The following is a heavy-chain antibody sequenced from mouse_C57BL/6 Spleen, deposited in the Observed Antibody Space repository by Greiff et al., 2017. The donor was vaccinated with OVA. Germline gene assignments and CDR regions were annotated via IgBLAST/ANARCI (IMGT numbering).Heavy chain of an antibody. D-gene: IGHD2-3*01. J-gene: IGHJ4*01. V-gene: IGHV5-17*01. Sequence: EVQGVESGGGLVKPGGSLKLSCAASGFTFSDYGMHWVRQAPEKGLEWVAYISSGSSTIYYADTVKGRFTISRDNAKNTLFLQMTRLGSEDTAMYYCARGDDGYYRYYAMDYWGQGTSVTVSS. CDR3: ARGDDGYYRYYAMDY. CDR1: GFTFSDYG. CDR2: ISSGSSTI.